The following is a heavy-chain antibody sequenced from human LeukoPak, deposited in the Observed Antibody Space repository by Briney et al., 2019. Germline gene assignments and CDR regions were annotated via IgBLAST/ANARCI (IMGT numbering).Heavy chain of an antibody. D-gene: IGHD3-3*01. Sequence: VASVKVSCKASGYTFTSFDINWLRQAPGQGLEWMGWMNPNRGNTGYAQKFQGRVNITRNTSVSTAYMELSSLRSEDTAVYYCARQGVVFPTDYYYMDVWGKGTTVTVSS. CDR1: GYTFTSFD. J-gene: IGHJ6*03. V-gene: IGHV1-8*03. CDR3: ARQGVVFPTDYYYMDV. CDR2: MNPNRGNT.